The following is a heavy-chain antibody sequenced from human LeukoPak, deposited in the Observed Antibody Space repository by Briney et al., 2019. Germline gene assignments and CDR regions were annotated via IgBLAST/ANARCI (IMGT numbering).Heavy chain of an antibody. J-gene: IGHJ4*02. D-gene: IGHD3-16*02. Sequence: GGSLRPSCAASGFTFSTYNMNWVRQAPGKGLEWVSYISSSSSTMYYADSVKGRFTISRDNAKNSLYLQMNSLRAEDTAVYYCARVVWGGYRKDYWGQGTLVTVSS. CDR3: ARVVWGGYRKDY. CDR2: ISSSSSTM. V-gene: IGHV3-48*01. CDR1: GFTFSTYN.